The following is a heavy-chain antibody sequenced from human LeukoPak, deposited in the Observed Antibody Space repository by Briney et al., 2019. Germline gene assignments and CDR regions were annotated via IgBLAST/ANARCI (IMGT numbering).Heavy chain of an antibody. CDR1: GGSFSGYY. V-gene: IGHV4-34*01. J-gene: IGHJ4*02. Sequence: SETLSLTCAVYGGSFSGYYWSWIRQPPGKGLEWIGEINHGGSTNYNPSLKSRVTISVDTSKNQFSLNLSSVTAADTAVYYCARGASGQDFDYWGQGTLVTVS. D-gene: IGHD2-15*01. CDR3: ARGASGQDFDY. CDR2: INHGGST.